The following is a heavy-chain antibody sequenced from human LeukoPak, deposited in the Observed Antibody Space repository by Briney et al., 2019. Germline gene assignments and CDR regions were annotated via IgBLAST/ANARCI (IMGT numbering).Heavy chain of an antibody. Sequence: PGESLKISCRGSGYNFTSYWIGWVRQMPGKGLEWMGIIYPGDSDTRYSPSFQGQVTISADKSITTAYLQWSSLKAPDTAMYYCARGLAGAGTGFDYWGQGTLVTVSS. CDR1: GYNFTSYW. J-gene: IGHJ4*02. D-gene: IGHD6-13*01. CDR2: IYPGDSDT. V-gene: IGHV5-51*01. CDR3: ARGLAGAGTGFDY.